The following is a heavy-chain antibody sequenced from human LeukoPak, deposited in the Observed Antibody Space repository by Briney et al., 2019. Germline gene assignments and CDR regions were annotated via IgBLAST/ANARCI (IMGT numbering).Heavy chain of an antibody. Sequence: GGSLHLSFSASGFPFSNYAMGWVRPARGKGGEWVSGITNGGGRTYYSDSVKGRFTISRDNSKNTLYLQMNSLRAEDTAVYYCAKPAYCGGDCYSSPFQHWGQGTLVTVSS. CDR2: ITNGGGRT. J-gene: IGHJ1*01. CDR3: AKPAYCGGDCYSSPFQH. CDR1: GFPFSNYA. D-gene: IGHD2-21*02. V-gene: IGHV3-23*01.